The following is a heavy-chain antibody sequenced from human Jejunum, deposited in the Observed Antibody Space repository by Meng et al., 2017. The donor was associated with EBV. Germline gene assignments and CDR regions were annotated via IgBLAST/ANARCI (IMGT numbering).Heavy chain of an antibody. V-gene: IGHV3-23*04. CDR3: AKWKGGSCTSTSCYGGFDY. CDR1: GFTFRNYA. CDR2: ISGGGDGT. Sequence: EVQLVESGGGLVQPGGSLRLSCAASGFTFRNYAMSWVRQAPGKGLEWVSVISGGGDGTYYADSVKGRFTISRDNSKDTLYFQMNSLRAEDTAVYYCAKWKGGSCTSTSCYGGFDYWGQGTLVTVAS. J-gene: IGHJ4*02. D-gene: IGHD2-2*01.